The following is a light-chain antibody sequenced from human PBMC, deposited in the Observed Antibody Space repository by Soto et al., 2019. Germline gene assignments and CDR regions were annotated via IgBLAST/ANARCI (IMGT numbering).Light chain of an antibody. CDR1: QSISSSY. CDR3: QQYGSSPTT. CDR2: GAS. Sequence: EIVLTQSPGTLSLSPGKRATLSCRASQSISSSYLAWYQQRPGQAPSLLIYGASSRATGIPDRFSGSGSGTDFTLTISRLEPVDSAVYYCQQYGSSPTTFGQGTKVDIK. V-gene: IGKV3-20*01. J-gene: IGKJ1*01.